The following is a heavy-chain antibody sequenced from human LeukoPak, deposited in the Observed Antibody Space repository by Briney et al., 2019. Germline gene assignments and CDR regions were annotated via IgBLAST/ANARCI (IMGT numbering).Heavy chain of an antibody. J-gene: IGHJ4*02. CDR2: ISGSGGST. V-gene: IGHV3-23*01. CDR3: AKDSFWSGYFRDFDY. CDR1: GFTFSSYA. D-gene: IGHD3-3*01. Sequence: GGSLRLSCAASGFTFSSYAMSWVRQAPGKGLEWVSAISGSGGSTYYADSVKGRFTISRDNSKNTLYLQMNSLRAEDTAVHYCAKDSFWSGYFRDFDYWGQGTLVTVSS.